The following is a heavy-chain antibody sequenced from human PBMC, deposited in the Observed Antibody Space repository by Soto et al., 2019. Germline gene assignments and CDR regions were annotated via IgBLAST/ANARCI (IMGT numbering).Heavy chain of an antibody. D-gene: IGHD2-8*01. CDR1: GGTFSSYA. J-gene: IGHJ6*02. Sequence: SVKVSCKTSGGTFSSYAISWVRQAPGQGLERMGGIIPIFGTANYAQKFQGRVTITADESTSTAYMELSSLRSEDTAVYYCARGDIVLMVYAIGDYYYYGMDVWG. CDR3: ARGDIVLMVYAIGDYYYYGMDV. V-gene: IGHV1-69*13. CDR2: IIPIFGTA.